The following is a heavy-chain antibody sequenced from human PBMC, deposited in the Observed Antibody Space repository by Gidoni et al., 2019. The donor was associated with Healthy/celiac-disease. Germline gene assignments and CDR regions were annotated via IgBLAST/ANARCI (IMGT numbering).Heavy chain of an antibody. D-gene: IGHD3-3*01. V-gene: IGHV2-5*01. CDR3: AHSRRLTIFGGGFDP. CDR2: IYWNDDK. Sequence: QLTLTESGPTLVKPTQTLPLPCTFSGFSLSTSGVGVGWIRQPPGKALEWLALIYWNDDKRYSPSLKSRLTITKDTSKNQVVLTMTNMDPVDTATYYGAHSRRLTIFGGGFDPWGQGTLVTVSS. CDR1: GFSLSTSGVG. J-gene: IGHJ5*02.